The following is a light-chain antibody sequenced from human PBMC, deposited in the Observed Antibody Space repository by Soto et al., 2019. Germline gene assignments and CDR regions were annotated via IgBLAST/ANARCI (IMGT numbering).Light chain of an antibody. V-gene: IGLV1-40*01. CDR3: QSYDTSLSGYVV. Sequence: QPVLTQPPSVSGAPGQRVTISCTGSSSNIGAGYDVHWYQQLPGTAPKLLIYANNHRPSGVPDRFSGSKSGTSASLAITGLQAEDEADYYCQSYDTSLSGYVVFGGGTKVTVL. CDR1: SSNIGAGYD. J-gene: IGLJ2*01. CDR2: ANN.